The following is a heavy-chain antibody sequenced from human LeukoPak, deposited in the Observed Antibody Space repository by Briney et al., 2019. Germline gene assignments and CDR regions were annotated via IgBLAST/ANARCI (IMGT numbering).Heavy chain of an antibody. CDR3: ARAGHADSFDY. CDR2: ISTTSRTI. CDR1: GFTLSSYS. D-gene: IGHD2-21*01. V-gene: IGHV3-48*01. J-gene: IGHJ4*02. Sequence: GGSLRLSCAASGFTLSSYSMNWVRQAPGKGLEWVSYISTTSRTIHYADSVKGRLTISRDNAKNSLYLQMSSLRAEDTAVYYCARAGHADSFDYWGQGALVTVSS.